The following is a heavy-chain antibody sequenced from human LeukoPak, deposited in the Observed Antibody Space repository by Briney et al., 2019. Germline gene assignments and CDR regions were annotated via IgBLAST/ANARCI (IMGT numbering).Heavy chain of an antibody. CDR1: GFTFSSYS. J-gene: IGHJ6*02. D-gene: IGHD3-3*01. CDR3: ARDYDFWSGSYGMDV. Sequence: GGSLRLSCAASGFTFSSYSMTWVRQAPGKGLEWVSYISSSSSTIYYADSVKGRFTISRDNAKNSLYLQMNSLRDEDTAVYYCARDYDFWSGSYGMDVWGQGTTVTVSS. V-gene: IGHV3-48*02. CDR2: ISSSSSTI.